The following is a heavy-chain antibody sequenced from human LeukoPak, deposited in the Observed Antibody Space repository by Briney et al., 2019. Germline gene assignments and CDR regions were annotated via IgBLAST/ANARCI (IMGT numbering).Heavy chain of an antibody. Sequence: PSETLSLTCSVSGGSITSYYWSWIRQAAGKGLEWIGRIYTSGSTNYNPSLKSRVTMSVDTSKNQFSLKLYSVTAVDTAVYYCARSGGSGTYYDGSFDYWGQGTLVTVSS. J-gene: IGHJ4*02. CDR1: GGSITSYY. D-gene: IGHD1-26*01. CDR3: ARSGGSGTYYDGSFDY. CDR2: IYTSGST. V-gene: IGHV4-4*07.